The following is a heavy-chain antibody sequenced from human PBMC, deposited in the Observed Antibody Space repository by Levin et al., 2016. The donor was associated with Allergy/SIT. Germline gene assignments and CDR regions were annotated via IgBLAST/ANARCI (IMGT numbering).Heavy chain of an antibody. CDR2: ISSNGRTI. J-gene: IGHJ6*02. CDR3: AREVPGTSGDGMDV. D-gene: IGHD3-10*01. V-gene: IGHV3-11*01. Sequence: RQAPGKGLEWLSYISSNGRTIYYADSLKGRFTISRDNAKNSLYLQMNSLRAEDTAVYYCAREVPGTSGDGMDVWGQGSTVTVSS.